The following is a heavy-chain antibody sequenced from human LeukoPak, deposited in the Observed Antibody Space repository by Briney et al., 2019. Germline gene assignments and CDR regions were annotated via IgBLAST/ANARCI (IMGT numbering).Heavy chain of an antibody. CDR1: GGSIRSSDYY. J-gene: IGHJ4*02. CDR3: AGVISPIDY. CDR2: IYYSGST. D-gene: IGHD3-16*02. Sequence: SETLSLTCTVSGGSIRSSDYYWGWIRQPPGKGLEWIGIIYYSGSTYYNPSLKSRVTISVDTSKNQFSLKLSSVTAADTAVYYCAGVISPIDYWGQGTLVTVSS. V-gene: IGHV4-39*01.